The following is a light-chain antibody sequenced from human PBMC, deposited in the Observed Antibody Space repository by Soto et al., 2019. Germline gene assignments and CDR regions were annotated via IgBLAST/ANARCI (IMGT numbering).Light chain of an antibody. Sequence: QSALTQPASVSGSPGQSITISCTGTSSDVGSHNFVSWYQQRPGKAPKLMIYDVTERPSGVPDRFSGSKSGNTASLTISGLQADDEADYYCSSYAGTYTWVFGGGTKLTVL. V-gene: IGLV2-11*01. J-gene: IGLJ3*02. CDR2: DVT. CDR3: SSYAGTYTWV. CDR1: SSDVGSHNF.